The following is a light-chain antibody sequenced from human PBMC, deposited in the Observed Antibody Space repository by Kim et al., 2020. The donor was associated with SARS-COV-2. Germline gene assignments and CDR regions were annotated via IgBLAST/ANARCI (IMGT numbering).Light chain of an antibody. CDR2: SNN. CDR3: ATWDDSVNGPV. V-gene: IGLV1-44*01. CDR1: SSNIGGNT. Sequence: GQRVTISCFGSSSNIGGNTVNWYQQFPGTAPKLLIFSNNQRLSGVPDRLSGSKSGTSASLAISGLQSEDEAHYYCATWDDSVNGPVFGGGTQLTVL. J-gene: IGLJ3*02.